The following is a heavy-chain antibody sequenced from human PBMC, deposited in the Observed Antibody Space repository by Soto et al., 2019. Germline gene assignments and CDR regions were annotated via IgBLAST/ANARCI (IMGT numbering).Heavy chain of an antibody. CDR3: ARRVYSSGWYVNPNFDY. CDR1: GDTFTSYD. D-gene: IGHD6-19*01. CDR2: MNPNSGNT. V-gene: IGHV1-8*02. Sequence: ASVKVSCKACGDTFTSYDINWVRQATEQGLEWMGWMNPNSGNTGYAQKFQGRVTMTRNTSISTAYMELSSLRSEDTAVYYCARRVYSSGWYVNPNFDYWGQGTLLTVSS. J-gene: IGHJ4*02.